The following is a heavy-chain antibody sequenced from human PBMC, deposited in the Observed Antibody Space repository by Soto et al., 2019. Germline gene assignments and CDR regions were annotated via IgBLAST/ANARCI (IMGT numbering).Heavy chain of an antibody. J-gene: IGHJ4*02. CDR3: ARDNHSSFDY. D-gene: IGHD6-13*01. Sequence: PGGSLRLSCTASGFAFNSYAIHWVRQAPGKGLEWVAFISYDGSNKYYADSVKGHFTMSRDNSKKTLYLQMNSLRAEDTAVYFCARDNHSSFDYWGQGTLVTVSS. V-gene: IGHV3-30-3*01. CDR2: ISYDGSNK. CDR1: GFAFNSYA.